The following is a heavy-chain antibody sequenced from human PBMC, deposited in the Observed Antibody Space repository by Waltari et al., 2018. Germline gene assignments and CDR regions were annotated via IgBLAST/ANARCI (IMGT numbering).Heavy chain of an antibody. CDR2: ISSSSSTI. CDR3: AKDLGGWYVRY. V-gene: IGHV3-48*01. J-gene: IGHJ4*02. Sequence: EVQLVESGGGLVQPGGSLRLSCAASGFTFSSYSMNWVRQAPGKGLEGVSYISSSSSTIYYADSVKGRFTIARDNSKNTLYLQMNSLRAEDTAMYYCAKDLGGWYVRYWGQGTLVTVSS. D-gene: IGHD6-19*01. CDR1: GFTFSSYS.